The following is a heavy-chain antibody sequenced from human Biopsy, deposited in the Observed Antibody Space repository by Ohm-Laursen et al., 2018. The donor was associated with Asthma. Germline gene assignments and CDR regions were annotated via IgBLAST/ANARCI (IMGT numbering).Heavy chain of an antibody. V-gene: IGHV4-39*01. CDR3: ARRITIFGVVQKDHGMDA. D-gene: IGHD3-3*01. Sequence: SDTLSLTCTVSGGSMTPTSHYWDWIRQAPGKGLEWIGYISYGGKTSYNPSLKNRVTISRDTSKNQFSLRLTSVTAADTAVYFRARRITIFGVVQKDHGMDAWGQGTTVIVSS. CDR1: GGSMTPTSHY. CDR2: ISYGGKT. J-gene: IGHJ6*02.